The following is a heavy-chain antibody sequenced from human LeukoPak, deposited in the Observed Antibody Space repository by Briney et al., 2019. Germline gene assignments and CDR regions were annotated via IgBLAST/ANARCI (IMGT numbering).Heavy chain of an antibody. Sequence: SETLSLTCTVSGGSISSGSYYWSWIRQPPGKGLEWIGYIYYSGSTSYNPSLKSRVTISVDTSKNQFSLKLSSVTAADTAVYYCARQNYDILTGYHNWFDPWGQGTLVTVSS. CDR1: GGSISSGSYY. V-gene: IGHV4-61*01. D-gene: IGHD3-9*01. CDR2: IYYSGST. CDR3: ARQNYDILTGYHNWFDP. J-gene: IGHJ5*02.